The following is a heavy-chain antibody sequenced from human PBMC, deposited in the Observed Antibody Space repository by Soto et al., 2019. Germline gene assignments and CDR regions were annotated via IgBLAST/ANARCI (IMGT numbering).Heavy chain of an antibody. CDR2: IYYSGST. CDR1: GGSISSYY. D-gene: IGHD2-2*01. J-gene: IGHJ4*02. Sequence: QVQLQESGPGLVKPSETLSLTCTVSGGSISSYYWSWIRQPPGKGLEWIGYIYYSGSTNYNPSLKSRVTISVDTSKNQFSLKLSSVTAADTAVYYCARESCSSTSCFVDYWGQGTLVTVSS. V-gene: IGHV4-59*01. CDR3: ARESCSSTSCFVDY.